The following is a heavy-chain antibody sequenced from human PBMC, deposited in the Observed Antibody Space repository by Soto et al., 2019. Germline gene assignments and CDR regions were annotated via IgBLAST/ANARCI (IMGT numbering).Heavy chain of an antibody. J-gene: IGHJ5*02. Sequence: GGSLRLSCAASEFTFGSYSMNWVRQAPGKGLEWFSSISSSSSYIYYADSVKGRFTISRDNAKNSLYLQMNSLRAEDTAVYYCARDFEALRYFDWLSGTGVDPWGQGTLVTVSS. CDR2: ISSSSSYI. CDR3: ARDFEALRYFDWLSGTGVDP. D-gene: IGHD3-9*01. V-gene: IGHV3-21*01. CDR1: EFTFGSYS.